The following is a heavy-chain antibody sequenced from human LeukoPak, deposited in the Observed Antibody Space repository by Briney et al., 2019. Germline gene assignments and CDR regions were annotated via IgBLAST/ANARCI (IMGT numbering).Heavy chain of an antibody. J-gene: IGHJ4*02. CDR3: ARGQRDGYSFFDY. V-gene: IGHV4-34*01. CDR1: GGSFSGYY. CDR2: INHSGST. D-gene: IGHD4-4*01. Sequence: PSETPSLTCAVYGGSFSGYYWSWIRQPPGKGLEWIGEINHSGSTNYNPSLKSRVTISVDTSKNQFSLKLSSVTAADTAVYYCARGQRDGYSFFDYWGQGTLVTVSS.